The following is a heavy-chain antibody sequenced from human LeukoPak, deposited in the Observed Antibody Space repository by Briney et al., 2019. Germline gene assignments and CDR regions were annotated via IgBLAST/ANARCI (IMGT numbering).Heavy chain of an antibody. Sequence: SETLSLTCAVYGGSFSGYYWSWIRQPPGKGLEWIGEINHSGSTNYNPSLKSRVTISVDTSKNQFSLKLSSVTAADTAVYYCARDRYYDSGSYYNWGQGTLVTVSS. D-gene: IGHD3-10*01. J-gene: IGHJ4*02. CDR1: GGSFSGYY. CDR2: INHSGST. CDR3: ARDRYYDSGSYYN. V-gene: IGHV4-34*01.